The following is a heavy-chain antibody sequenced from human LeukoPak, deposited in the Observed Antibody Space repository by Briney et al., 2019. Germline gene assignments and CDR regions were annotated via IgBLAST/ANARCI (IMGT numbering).Heavy chain of an antibody. V-gene: IGHV1-18*04. CDR3: ARDWYCSSTSCYFLDY. Sequence: ASVKVSCKASGYTFTSYGISWVRQAPGQGLEWMGWTSAYNGNTNYAQKLQGRVTMTTDTSTSTAYMELRSLRSDDTAVYYCARDWYCSSTSCYFLDYWGQGTLVTVSS. D-gene: IGHD2-2*01. J-gene: IGHJ4*02. CDR1: GYTFTSYG. CDR2: TSAYNGNT.